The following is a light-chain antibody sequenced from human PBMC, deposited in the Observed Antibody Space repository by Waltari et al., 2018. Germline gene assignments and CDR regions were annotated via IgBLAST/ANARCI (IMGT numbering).Light chain of an antibody. CDR3: SAFAGSNNFGV. Sequence: QSALTQPPSASGSPGQSVTISCTGTSRDIGGSNFVSWYQQRPGKAPRFLIYDVNKRPSGVSDRFSGSESGNTASLTVSWLQPDDEATYYCSAFAGSNNFGVFGGGTKLTVL. CDR1: SRDIGGSNF. V-gene: IGLV2-8*01. J-gene: IGLJ3*02. CDR2: DVN.